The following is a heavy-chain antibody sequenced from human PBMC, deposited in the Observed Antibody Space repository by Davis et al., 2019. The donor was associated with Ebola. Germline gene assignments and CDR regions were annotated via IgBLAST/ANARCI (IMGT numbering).Heavy chain of an antibody. D-gene: IGHD6-19*01. CDR1: GFTFSSYW. Sequence: GGSLRLSCAASGFTFSSYWMSWVRQAPGKGLEWVGNIKEDGSEKYYVDSVQGRFTISRDNSKNTLYLQMNSLRAGDTAVYYCAKALNQWVDYYFDYWGQGTLVTVSS. CDR3: AKALNQWVDYYFDY. V-gene: IGHV3-7*01. J-gene: IGHJ4*02. CDR2: IKEDGSEK.